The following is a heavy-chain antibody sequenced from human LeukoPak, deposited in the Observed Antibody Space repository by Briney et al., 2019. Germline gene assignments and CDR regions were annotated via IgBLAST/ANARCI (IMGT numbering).Heavy chain of an antibody. V-gene: IGHV3-23*01. J-gene: IGHJ6*03. D-gene: IGHD3-10*01. CDR2: ISGSGGST. Sequence: GGSLRLSCAASGFTFSSYAMSWVRQAPGKGLEWVSAISGSGGSTYYADSVKGRFTISRDNSKNTLYLQMNTLRAEDTAVYYCAKDLNGSGSYYLTLYYYYMDVWGKGTTVTVSS. CDR3: AKDLNGSGSYYLTLYYYYMDV. CDR1: GFTFSSYA.